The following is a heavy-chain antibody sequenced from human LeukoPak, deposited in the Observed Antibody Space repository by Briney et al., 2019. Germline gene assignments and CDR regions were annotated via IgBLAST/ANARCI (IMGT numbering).Heavy chain of an antibody. J-gene: IGHJ5*02. Sequence: SETLSLTCTVSGGSISSSSYSWGWIRQPPGKGLEWIGNIYYTGSTYYNPSLKSRVTMSVDTSKNQFSLKLSSVTAADTAFYYCAGLYYYDSSGFDPWGQGTLVTVSS. D-gene: IGHD3-22*01. CDR1: GGSISSSSYS. V-gene: IGHV4-39*07. CDR2: IYYTGST. CDR3: AGLYYYDSSGFDP.